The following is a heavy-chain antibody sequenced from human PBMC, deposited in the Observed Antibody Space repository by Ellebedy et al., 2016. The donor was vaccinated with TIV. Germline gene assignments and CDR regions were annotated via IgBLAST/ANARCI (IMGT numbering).Heavy chain of an antibody. V-gene: IGHV3-23*01. J-gene: IGHJ3*02. D-gene: IGHD2-8*02. CDR2: IGSSAYTT. CDR3: AKDVRYTTGWGGALDI. CDR1: GFNFGGHA. Sequence: GESLKISCAASGFNFGGHAMKWVRQAPGKGLEWVSSIGSSAYTTHYADSVKGRFPISRDNSRNTLYLQMHSLRGEDTAVYFCAKDVRYTTGWGGALDIWGQGAMVTVSS.